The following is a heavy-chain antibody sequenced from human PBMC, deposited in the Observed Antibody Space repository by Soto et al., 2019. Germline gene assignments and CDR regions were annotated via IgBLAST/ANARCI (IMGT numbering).Heavy chain of an antibody. J-gene: IGHJ4*02. Sequence: QSGGSLRLSCSASGFSISDYAMSWVRQPPGKGLEWVSSISDSGTKTFYADSVKGRFAISRDTSKNTVYMQMNNLRAEDTALYYCAKDGIRKDDYWGQGAVVTVSS. CDR1: GFSISDYA. V-gene: IGHV3-23*01. CDR2: ISDSGTKT. CDR3: AKDGIRKDDY.